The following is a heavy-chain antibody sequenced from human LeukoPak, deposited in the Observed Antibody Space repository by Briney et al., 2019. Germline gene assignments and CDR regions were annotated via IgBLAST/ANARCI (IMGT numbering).Heavy chain of an antibody. V-gene: IGHV3-7*01. D-gene: IGHD3-10*01. Sequence: GGSLRLSCAASGFRFNTFWMSWVRQAPGKGLEWVANIKQDGNEKYYADSVKGRFTISRDNGKNSLDLQMNSLRAEDTAIYYCATDSYVSGSYYRLFYWGQGTLVTVSS. CDR3: ATDSYVSGSYYRLFY. CDR2: IKQDGNEK. J-gene: IGHJ4*02. CDR1: GFRFNTFW.